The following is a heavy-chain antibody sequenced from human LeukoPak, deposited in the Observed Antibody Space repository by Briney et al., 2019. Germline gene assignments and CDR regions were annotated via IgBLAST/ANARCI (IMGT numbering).Heavy chain of an antibody. V-gene: IGHV4-39*01. CDR2: IYYSGST. CDR1: GGSTSSGSYY. D-gene: IGHD3-3*01. J-gene: IGHJ4*02. Sequence: PSETLSLTCTVSGGSTSSGSYYWGWIRQPPGKGLEWIGSIYYSGSTYYNPSLKSRVTISVDTSKNQFSLKLSSVTAADTAVYYCARQPEDFWSESRLDYWGQGTLVTVSS. CDR3: ARQPEDFWSESRLDY.